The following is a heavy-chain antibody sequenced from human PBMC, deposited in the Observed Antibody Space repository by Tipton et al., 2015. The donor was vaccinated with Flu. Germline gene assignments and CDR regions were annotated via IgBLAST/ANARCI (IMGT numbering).Heavy chain of an antibody. CDR3: ARLKATVTPIGNYYYYYMDV. J-gene: IGHJ6*03. Sequence: TLSLTCTVSGGSISSYYCSWIRQPPGKGLEWIGYIYYSGTTNYNPSLKSRVTISVDTSKNQFSLKLSSVTAADTAVYYCARLKATVTPIGNYYYYYMDVWGKGTTVTVSS. CDR1: GGSISSYY. D-gene: IGHD4-11*01. CDR2: IYYSGTT. V-gene: IGHV4-59*08.